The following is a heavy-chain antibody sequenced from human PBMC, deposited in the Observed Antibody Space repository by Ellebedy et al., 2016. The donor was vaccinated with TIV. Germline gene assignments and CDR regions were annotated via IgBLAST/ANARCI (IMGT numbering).Heavy chain of an antibody. CDR3: ARSHSSSWYSAYYYYGMDV. Sequence: GESLKISCAASGFTFSSYAMSWVRPAPGKGLEWVSAISGSGGSTYYADSVKGRFTISRDNSKNTLYLQMNSLRAEDTALYYCARSHSSSWYSAYYYYGMDVWGQGTTVTVSS. J-gene: IGHJ6*02. D-gene: IGHD6-13*01. CDR2: ISGSGGST. CDR1: GFTFSSYA. V-gene: IGHV3-23*01.